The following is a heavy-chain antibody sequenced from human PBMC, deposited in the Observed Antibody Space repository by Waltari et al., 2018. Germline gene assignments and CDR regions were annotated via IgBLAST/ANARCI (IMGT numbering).Heavy chain of an antibody. CDR2: TYYSGST. V-gene: IGHV4-59*01. Sequence: QVQLQESGPGLVKPSETLSLTCTVSGGSISSYYWSWIRPPPGKGLEWIGYTYYSGSTNYNPSLKSRVTISVDTSKNQFALKLSSVTAADTAVYYCARAPGDYYYYYGMDVWGQGTTVTVSS. CDR1: GGSISSYY. J-gene: IGHJ6*02. CDR3: ARAPGDYYYYYGMDV.